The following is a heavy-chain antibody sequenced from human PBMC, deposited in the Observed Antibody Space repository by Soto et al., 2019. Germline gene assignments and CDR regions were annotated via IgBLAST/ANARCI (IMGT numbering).Heavy chain of an antibody. Sequence: PGGSLRLSCGASAFTFSSYAMSWVRQAPGKGLQWVSTVSGSGGSTYYADSVKGQFTISRDNSKNTLYLQMNSLRAEDTAVYYCAKDPSVLLWFGGDHIDYWGQGTLVTVSS. CDR3: AKDPSVLLWFGGDHIDY. J-gene: IGHJ4*02. D-gene: IGHD3-10*01. CDR1: AFTFSSYA. CDR2: VSGSGGST. V-gene: IGHV3-23*01.